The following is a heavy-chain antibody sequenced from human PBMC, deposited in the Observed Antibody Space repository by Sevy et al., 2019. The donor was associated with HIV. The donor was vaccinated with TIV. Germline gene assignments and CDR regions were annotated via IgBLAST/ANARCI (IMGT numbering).Heavy chain of an antibody. V-gene: IGHV3-49*04. D-gene: IGHD3-3*01. J-gene: IGHJ4*02. CDR2: LKHKAYGGTI. CDR3: TLWKGAQSIFDY. Sequence: GGSLRLSCTGSGFTFGDYAMSWVRQAPGKGLEWVAFLKHKAYGGTIDYAASVKGRFRFSRDDTKSIAHMQMNDLKTMDTVIYYCTLWKGAQSIFDYWGQGALFT. CDR1: GFTFGDYA.